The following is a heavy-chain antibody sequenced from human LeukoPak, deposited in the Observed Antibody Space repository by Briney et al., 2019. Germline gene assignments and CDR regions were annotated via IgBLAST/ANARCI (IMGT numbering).Heavy chain of an antibody. V-gene: IGHV3-30*02. D-gene: IGHD3-22*01. Sequence: PGGSLRLSCAASGFTFSSSGMHWVRQAPGKGLERVAFIRYDGSNKYYADSVKGRFTISRDNSKNTLYLQMNSLRAEDTAVYYCAKGGSYYDSRLDYWGQGTLVTVSS. CDR2: IRYDGSNK. CDR3: AKGGSYYDSRLDY. CDR1: GFTFSSSG. J-gene: IGHJ4*02.